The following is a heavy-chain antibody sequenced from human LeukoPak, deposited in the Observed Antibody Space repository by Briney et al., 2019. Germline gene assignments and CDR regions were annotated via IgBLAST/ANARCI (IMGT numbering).Heavy chain of an antibody. CDR2: ISGSGGST. Sequence: GGSLRLSCAASGFTFSNYAMSWARQAPGKGLEWVSAISGSGGSTYYADSVKGRFTISRDNSKTTLYLQMNILRAEDTAVYYCTKGTIWLPFDYWGQGTLVTVSS. J-gene: IGHJ4*02. CDR3: TKGTIWLPFDY. CDR1: GFTFSNYA. D-gene: IGHD5-18*01. V-gene: IGHV3-23*01.